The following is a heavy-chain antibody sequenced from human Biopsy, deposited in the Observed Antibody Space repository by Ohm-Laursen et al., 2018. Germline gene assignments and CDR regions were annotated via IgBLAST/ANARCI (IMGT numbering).Heavy chain of an antibody. J-gene: IGHJ4*02. CDR2: ISDDGRNK. Sequence: SLRLSCAASGFSFSSYGMHWVRQAPGKGLEWVAVISDDGRNKYYIDSVRGRFTISRDNSKNTLYLQMNNLRAEDTAVYYCATDDYSGDSAYWGQGTLVTVSS. V-gene: IGHV3-30*03. D-gene: IGHD4-23*01. CDR1: GFSFSSYG. CDR3: ATDDYSGDSAY.